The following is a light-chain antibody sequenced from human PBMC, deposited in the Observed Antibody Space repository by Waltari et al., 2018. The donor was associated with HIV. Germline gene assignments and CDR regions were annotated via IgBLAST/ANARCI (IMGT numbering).Light chain of an antibody. Sequence: QPVLTQPPSSSGTPGQRVTTSCSGSSSNIECKIEILYQHFPRTVPTLHIYSDNRRPAGVPDRFSGSKSGTSASLAISGLQSEDEADYYCAAWDDSLNGVLFGGGTKLTVL. CDR3: AAWDDSLNGVL. CDR1: SSNIECKI. CDR2: SDN. V-gene: IGLV1-44*01. J-gene: IGLJ2*01.